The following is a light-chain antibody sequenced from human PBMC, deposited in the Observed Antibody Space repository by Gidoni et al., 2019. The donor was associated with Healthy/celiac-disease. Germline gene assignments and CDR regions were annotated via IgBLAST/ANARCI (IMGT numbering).Light chain of an antibody. CDR1: QSIRSY. Sequence: DIKMTQSPSSLSASVGDRVTITCRASQSIRSYLNWYQQKPGKAPKLLIYAASSLQSGVPSRFSGRGSGTDFTLTISSLQPEDFATYYCQQSYSTPRLTFGGGTKVEIK. J-gene: IGKJ4*01. CDR2: AAS. CDR3: QQSYSTPRLT. V-gene: IGKV1-39*01.